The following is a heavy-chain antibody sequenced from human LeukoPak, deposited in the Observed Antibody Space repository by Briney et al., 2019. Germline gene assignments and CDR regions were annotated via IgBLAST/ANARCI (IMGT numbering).Heavy chain of an antibody. CDR1: GYSISSGYY. CDR2: IYHSGST. V-gene: IGHV4-38-2*02. CDR3: ARGAYGDYEGGGNWFDP. Sequence: NPSETLSLTCTVSGYSISSGYYWGWIRQPPGKGLEWVGSIYHSGSTYYNPSLKSRVTISVDTSKNQFSLKLSSVTAADTAVYYCARGAYGDYEGGGNWFDPWGQGTLVTVSS. D-gene: IGHD4-17*01. J-gene: IGHJ5*02.